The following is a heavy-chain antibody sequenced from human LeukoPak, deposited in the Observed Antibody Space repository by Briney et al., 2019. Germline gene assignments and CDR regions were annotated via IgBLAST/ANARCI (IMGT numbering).Heavy chain of an antibody. CDR1: GFSFRSFG. CDR3: AKDLVGGNYAY. D-gene: IGHD3-3*01. J-gene: IGHJ4*02. V-gene: IGHV3-33*06. CDR2: IWDDGTNA. Sequence: PGRSLRLSCAASGFSFRSFGMHWVRQAPGKGPEWVALIWDDGTNADYADSVKGRFTISRDNSKNTLYLQMNSLRAGDTAVYYCAKDLVGGNYAYWGQGTLVTVSS.